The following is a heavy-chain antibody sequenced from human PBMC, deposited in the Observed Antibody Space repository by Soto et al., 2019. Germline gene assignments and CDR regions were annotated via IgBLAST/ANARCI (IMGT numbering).Heavy chain of an antibody. V-gene: IGHV3-9*01. J-gene: IGHJ6*03. Sequence: GGSLRLSCAASGFTFDDYAMHWVRQAPGKGLEWVSGISWNSGSIGYADSVKGRFTISRDNAKNSLYLQMNSLRAEDTALYYCAKGLEPPHYYYYMDVWGKGTTVTVSS. CDR1: GFTFDDYA. CDR2: ISWNSGSI. D-gene: IGHD1-1*01. CDR3: AKGLEPPHYYYYMDV.